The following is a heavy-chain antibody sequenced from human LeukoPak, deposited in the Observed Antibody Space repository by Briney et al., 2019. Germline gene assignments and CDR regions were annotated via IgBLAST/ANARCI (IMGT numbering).Heavy chain of an antibody. CDR1: GGTFSSYA. CDR3: ARDGDYYGSGSYYNLDY. J-gene: IGHJ4*02. CDR2: IIPIFGTA. D-gene: IGHD3-10*01. V-gene: IGHV1-69*05. Sequence: ASVKVSCKASGGTFSSYAISWVRQAPGQGLEWMGWIIPIFGTANYAQKFQGRVTITTDESTSTAYMELSSLRSEDTAVYYCARDGDYYGSGSYYNLDYWGQGTLVTVSS.